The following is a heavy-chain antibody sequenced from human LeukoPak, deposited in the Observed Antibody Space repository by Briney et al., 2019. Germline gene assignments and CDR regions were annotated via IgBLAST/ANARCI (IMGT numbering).Heavy chain of an antibody. J-gene: IGHJ4*02. CDR2: ISSSGNTI. D-gene: IGHD3-16*02. Sequence: GGSLRLSCIASKFTFGDYGMNWVRQAPGKGLEWVSFISSSGNTIYYTDSVKGRFTISRDNAKNSVNLQMSSLREEDTAVYYCVRDWGNDREFDYWGQGTLVTVSS. CDR1: KFTFGDYG. CDR3: VRDWGNDREFDY. V-gene: IGHV3-48*02.